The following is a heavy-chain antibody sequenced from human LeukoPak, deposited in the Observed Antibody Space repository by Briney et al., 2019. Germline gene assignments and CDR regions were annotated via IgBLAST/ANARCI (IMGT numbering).Heavy chain of an antibody. Sequence: ASVKVSCNASGYTFTGYYMHWVRQAPGQGLEWMGWISPKSGATNYAQKFQGRVTMTRDTSISTAYMELSRLRSDDTAVYYCARVTVTTSYYFDYWGQGTLVTVSS. D-gene: IGHD4-17*01. CDR1: GYTFTGYY. CDR3: ARVTVTTSYYFDY. CDR2: ISPKSGAT. J-gene: IGHJ4*02. V-gene: IGHV1-2*02.